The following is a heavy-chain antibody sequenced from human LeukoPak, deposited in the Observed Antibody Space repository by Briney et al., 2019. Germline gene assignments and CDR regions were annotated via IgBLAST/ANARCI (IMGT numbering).Heavy chain of an antibody. CDR2: IIPIFGTA. D-gene: IGHD5-24*01. CDR1: GGTFSSYA. Sequence: PWASVKVSCKASGGTFSSYAISWVRQAPGQGLEWMGGIIPIFGTANYAQKFQGRVTITADESTSTAYVELSNLRSEDTAVYYCARVALGRRWLPSSYYYGMDVWGQGTTVTVSS. J-gene: IGHJ6*02. CDR3: ARVALGRRWLPSSYYYGMDV. V-gene: IGHV1-69*13.